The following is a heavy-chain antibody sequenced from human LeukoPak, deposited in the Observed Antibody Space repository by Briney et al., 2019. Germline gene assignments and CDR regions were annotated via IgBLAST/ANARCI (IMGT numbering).Heavy chain of an antibody. Sequence: QPGGSLRLSCAASGFTLSSYWMHWVRQAPGKGLEWVAVISYDGTNKYYADSVKGRFTISGDNTKNTLYLQMNSLRAEDTAVYYCAKALTVTDAFDIWGQGTVVTVSS. D-gene: IGHD4-17*01. CDR3: AKALTVTDAFDI. V-gene: IGHV3-30*18. CDR2: ISYDGTNK. CDR1: GFTLSSYW. J-gene: IGHJ3*02.